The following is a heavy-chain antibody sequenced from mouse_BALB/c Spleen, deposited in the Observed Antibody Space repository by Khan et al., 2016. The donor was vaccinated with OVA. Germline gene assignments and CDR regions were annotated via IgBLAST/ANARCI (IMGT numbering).Heavy chain of an antibody. D-gene: IGHD2-1*01. J-gene: IGHJ3*01. CDR2: IYPGNINT. V-gene: IGHV1S56*01. CDR1: GYTFTSYY. CDR3: AREGYYGNNRAWVAY. Sequence: VQLQQSGPELVKPGTSVRISCKASGYTFTSYYLYWVKQRPGQGLEWIGWIYPGNINTEYNEKFKGKATLTADTSSSTSYMHLTSLTSEDSAVYFCAREGYYGNNRAWVAYWGQGTLVTVSA.